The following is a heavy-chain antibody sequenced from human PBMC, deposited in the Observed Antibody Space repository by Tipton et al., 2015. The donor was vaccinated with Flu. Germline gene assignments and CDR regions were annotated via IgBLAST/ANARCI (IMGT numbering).Heavy chain of an antibody. J-gene: IGHJ6*02. D-gene: IGHD1-7*01. CDR3: TRREGGELGVYFYGMDV. V-gene: IGHV3-9*01. CDR2: ISWNSGSI. Sequence: QLVQSGGGLLQPGRSLRLSCAASGFSFDDYAMHWVRQAPGKGLEWVSGISWNSGSIGYADSVKGRFTISRDNAKNSLYLQLNSLRTEDTALYYCTRREGGELGVYFYGMDVWGQGTTVTVSS. CDR1: GFSFDDYA.